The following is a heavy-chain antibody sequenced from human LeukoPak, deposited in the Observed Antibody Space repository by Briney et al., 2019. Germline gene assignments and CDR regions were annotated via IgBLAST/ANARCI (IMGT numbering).Heavy chain of an antibody. CDR1: GYTFTSYA. CDR2: SNAGNGNT. V-gene: IGHV1-3*02. D-gene: IGHD2-21*02. J-gene: IGHJ6*03. Sequence: ASVKVSCKASGYTFTSYAMHWVRQAPCQRLAWMGWSNAGNGNTKYSQAFQGRVTITRDTSASTAYMELSRPRSENTAVYYWARVVTARYYYYYYMDVWGKGTTVTISS. CDR3: ARVVTARYYYYYYMDV.